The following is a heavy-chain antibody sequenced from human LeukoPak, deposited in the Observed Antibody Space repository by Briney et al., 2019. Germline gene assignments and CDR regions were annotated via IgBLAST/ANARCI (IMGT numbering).Heavy chain of an antibody. CDR3: ASDMCGGDCSGRFDP. J-gene: IGHJ5*02. V-gene: IGHV3-48*01. D-gene: IGHD2-21*02. CDR2: ISSASSTI. CDR1: GFTFSTYS. Sequence: GGSLRLSCAASGFTFSTYSMNWVRQAPGKGLEWVSYISSASSTIYYVDSVKGRFTISRDNAQNSVYLQMNSLRAEDTAVYYCASDMCGGDCSGRFDPWGQGTLVTVSS.